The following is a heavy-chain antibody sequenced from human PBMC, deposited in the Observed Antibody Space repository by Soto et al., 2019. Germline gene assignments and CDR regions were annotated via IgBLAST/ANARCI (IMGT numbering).Heavy chain of an antibody. CDR1: GFTFSSYA. Sequence: SLRLSWAASGFTFSSYAMSWVRQAPGKRMEWVSAISGSGGSTYYADSVKGRFTISRDNSKNTLYLQMNSLRGEDTAVFYCANDREVFRSGSDSAFDIWGQGTMVTVSS. V-gene: IGHV3-23*01. CDR2: ISGSGGST. J-gene: IGHJ3*02. D-gene: IGHD3-3*01. CDR3: ANDREVFRSGSDSAFDI.